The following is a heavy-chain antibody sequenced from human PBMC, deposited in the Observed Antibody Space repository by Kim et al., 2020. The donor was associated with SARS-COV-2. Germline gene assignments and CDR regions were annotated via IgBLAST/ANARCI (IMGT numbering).Heavy chain of an antibody. J-gene: IGHJ4*02. Sequence: ASVKVSCKSSGYTFTGYYMHWVRQAPGQGLEWMGWINPNSGGTNYAQKFQGRVTMTRDTSISTAYMELSRLRSDDTAVYYWARELITMVRGVRDSLGYWGQGPLVTVSS. CDR1: GYTFTGYY. CDR2: INPNSGGT. D-gene: IGHD3-10*01. CDR3: ARELITMVRGVRDSLGY. V-gene: IGHV1-2*02.